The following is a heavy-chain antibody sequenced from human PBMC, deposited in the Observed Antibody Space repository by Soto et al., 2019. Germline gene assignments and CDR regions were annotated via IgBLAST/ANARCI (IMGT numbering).Heavy chain of an antibody. D-gene: IGHD2-2*01. CDR1: GGTFSSYA. J-gene: IGHJ5*02. V-gene: IGHV1-69*01. CDR3: ARDVDAYCSSTSCSTWFDP. Sequence: QVQLVQSGAEVKKPGSSVKVSCKASGGTFSSYAISWVRQAPGQGLEWMGGIIPMFGTANYAQKFQGRVRITADESTSTAYMELSSLRSEDTAVYYCARDVDAYCSSTSCSTWFDPWGQGTLVTVSS. CDR2: IIPMFGTA.